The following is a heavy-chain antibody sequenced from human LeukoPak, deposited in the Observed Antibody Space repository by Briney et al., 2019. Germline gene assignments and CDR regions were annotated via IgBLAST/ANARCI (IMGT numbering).Heavy chain of an antibody. Sequence: SETLSLTCTVSGGSISSYYWSWIRQPPGKGLEWIGYIYTSGSTNYNPSLKSRVTISVDTSKSQFSLKLSSVTAADTAVYYCARHGDYDFWSGATMNYFDYWAREPWSPSPQ. J-gene: IGHJ4*02. CDR3: ARHGDYDFWSGATMNYFDY. V-gene: IGHV4-4*09. CDR2: IYTSGST. CDR1: GGSISSYY. D-gene: IGHD3-3*01.